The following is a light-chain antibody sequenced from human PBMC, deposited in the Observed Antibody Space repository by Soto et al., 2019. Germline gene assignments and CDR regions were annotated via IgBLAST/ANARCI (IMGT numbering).Light chain of an antibody. Sequence: EVVLTQSPGTLSLSPGDEATLSCRASQSVSGTYFAWYQQKPGQAPRPLLYGTSTRATGIPDRFSGSGSGTDFTLTISRREPEDFAVYYCQQYGGSPPITFGPGTKVDIK. CDR1: QSVSGTY. V-gene: IGKV3-20*01. CDR3: QQYGGSPPIT. CDR2: GTS. J-gene: IGKJ3*01.